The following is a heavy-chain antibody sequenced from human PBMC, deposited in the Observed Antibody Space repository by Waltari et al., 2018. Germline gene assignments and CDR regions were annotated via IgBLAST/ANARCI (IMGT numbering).Heavy chain of an antibody. CDR2: INHSGST. J-gene: IGHJ4*02. CDR3: ARGGGDYGSGSQSWWY. V-gene: IGHV4-34*01. D-gene: IGHD3-10*01. Sequence: QVQLQQWGAGLLKPSETLSLTCAVYGGSFSGYYWSWIRQPPGKGLEWIGEINHSGSTNYNPSLKSRVTISVDTSKNQFSLKLSSVTAADTAVYYCARGGGDYGSGSQSWWYWGQGTLVTVSS. CDR1: GGSFSGYY.